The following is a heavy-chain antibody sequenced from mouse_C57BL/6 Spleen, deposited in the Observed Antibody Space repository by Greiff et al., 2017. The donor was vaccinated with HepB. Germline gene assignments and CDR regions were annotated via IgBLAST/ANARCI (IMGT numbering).Heavy chain of an antibody. D-gene: IGHD4-1*01. Sequence: ESGPGLVKPSQSLSLTCSVTGYSITSGYYWNWIRQFPGNKLEWMGYISYDGSNNYNPSLKNRISITRDTSKNQFFLKLNSVTTEDTATYYCARVLGLHWYFDVWGTGTTVTVSS. J-gene: IGHJ1*03. CDR3: ARVLGLHWYFDV. V-gene: IGHV3-6*01. CDR2: ISYDGSN. CDR1: GYSITSGYY.